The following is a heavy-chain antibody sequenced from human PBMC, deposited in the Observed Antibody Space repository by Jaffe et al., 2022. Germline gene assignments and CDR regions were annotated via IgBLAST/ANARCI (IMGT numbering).Heavy chain of an antibody. CDR2: ISSSSSYI. CDR3: AREVRYCSSTSCPLGAFDI. V-gene: IGHV3-21*01. CDR1: GFTFSSYS. Sequence: EVQLVESGGGLVKPGGSLRLSCAASGFTFSSYSMNWVRQAPGKGLEWVSSISSSSSYIYYADSVKGRFTISRDNAKNSLYLQMNSLRAEDTAVYYCAREVRYCSSTSCPLGAFDIWGQGTMVTVSS. J-gene: IGHJ3*02. D-gene: IGHD2-2*01.